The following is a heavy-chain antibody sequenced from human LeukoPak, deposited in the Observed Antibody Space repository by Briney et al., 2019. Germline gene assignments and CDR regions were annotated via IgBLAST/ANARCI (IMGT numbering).Heavy chain of an antibody. J-gene: IGHJ3*02. CDR1: GGSISSGGYC. Sequence: NPSETLSLTCSVSGGSISSGGYCWSWIRQHPGKGLEWIGYIYYSGSTYYNPSLKSRVTISVDRSKNQFSLKLSSVTAADTAVYYCAREGIGVPAAITHAFDIWGQGTMVTVSS. D-gene: IGHD2-2*01. CDR2: IYYSGST. V-gene: IGHV4-31*03. CDR3: AREGIGVPAAITHAFDI.